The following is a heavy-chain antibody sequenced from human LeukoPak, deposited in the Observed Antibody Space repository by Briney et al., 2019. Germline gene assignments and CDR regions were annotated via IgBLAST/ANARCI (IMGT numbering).Heavy chain of an antibody. D-gene: IGHD7-27*01. V-gene: IGHV3-23*01. CDR1: GFTFSSYT. CDR3: AKDGGLWVSAHWGDS. Sequence: PGGSLILSCAASGFTFSSYTMSWVRQAPGKGLEWVSTITTSDGNTYYADSVKGRFTVSRDNSKNTLFLQMNSLRAEDTAVYYCAKDGGLWVSAHWGDSWGRGTLSPSPQ. CDR2: ITTSDGNT. J-gene: IGHJ4*02.